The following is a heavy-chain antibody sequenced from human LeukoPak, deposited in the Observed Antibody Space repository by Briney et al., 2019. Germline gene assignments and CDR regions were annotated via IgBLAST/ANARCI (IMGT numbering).Heavy chain of an antibody. Sequence: SETLSLTCAVYGGSFSGYYWSWIRQPPGKGLEWIGEINHSGSTNYNPSLKSQVTISVDTSKNQFSLKLSSVTAADTAVYYCARQPYSYGDIDYWGQGTLVTVSS. CDR2: INHSGST. V-gene: IGHV4-34*01. D-gene: IGHD5-18*01. CDR3: ARQPYSYGDIDY. CDR1: GGSFSGYY. J-gene: IGHJ4*02.